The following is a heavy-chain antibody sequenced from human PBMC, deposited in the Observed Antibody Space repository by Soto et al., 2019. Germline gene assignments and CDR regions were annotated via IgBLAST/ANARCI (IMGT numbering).Heavy chain of an antibody. CDR1: GGSFSGHY. D-gene: IGHD3-10*01. V-gene: IGHV4-34*01. CDR2: INHSGST. CDR3: ARRDIGSASDYGMDV. J-gene: IGHJ6*02. Sequence: QVQLQQWGAGLLKPSETLSLTCAVYGGSFSGHYWSWIRQPPGKGLEWIGEINHSGSTNSNPSLKSRVTISVDTSKNQFSLKLSSVTAADTAVYYCARRDIGSASDYGMDVWGQGTTVTVSS.